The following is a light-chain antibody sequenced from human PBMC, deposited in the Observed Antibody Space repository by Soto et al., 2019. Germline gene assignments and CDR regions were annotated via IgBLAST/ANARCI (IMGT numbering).Light chain of an antibody. Sequence: SYELTQPPSVSVAPGQTARITCGGNNIGSKSVHWYQQKPGQAPVLVVYDDSDRPSGIPERFSGSNSGNTATLTISGLLTEDEADYYCGSYASATLIFGGGTKVTVL. CDR2: DDS. J-gene: IGLJ2*01. CDR1: NIGSKS. V-gene: IGLV3-21*02. CDR3: GSYASATLI.